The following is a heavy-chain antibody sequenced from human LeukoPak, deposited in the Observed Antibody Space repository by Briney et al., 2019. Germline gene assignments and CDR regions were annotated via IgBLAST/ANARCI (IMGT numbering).Heavy chain of an antibody. CDR1: GFTFSSYS. CDR3: ARDQRSNDFWSGYSTTPLDY. Sequence: GGSLRLSCAASGFTFSSYSMNWVRQAPGKGLEWVSSISSSSYIYYADSVKGRFTISRDNAKNSLYLQMNSLRAEDTAVYYCARDQRSNDFWSGYSTTPLDYWGQGTLVTVSS. D-gene: IGHD3-3*01. CDR2: ISSSSYI. J-gene: IGHJ4*02. V-gene: IGHV3-21*01.